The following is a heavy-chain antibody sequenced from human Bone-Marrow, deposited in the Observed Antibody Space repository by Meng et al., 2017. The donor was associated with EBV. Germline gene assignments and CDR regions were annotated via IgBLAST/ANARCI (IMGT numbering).Heavy chain of an antibody. D-gene: IGHD6-19*01. CDR2: IHSNGNT. J-gene: IGHJ4*02. V-gene: IGHV4-30-4*01. CDR1: CFSYTISRSP. Sequence: LLHPSPPLSLTFPVSCFSYTISRSPLHWLPQPPWLCLEFIAYIHSNGNTYCSPSHKSRVAMSVDTSKTQFSQNLNSVTAADTAIYYCAREGIEEQWLVIGSWGQGTLVTVSS. CDR3: AREGIEEQWLVIGS.